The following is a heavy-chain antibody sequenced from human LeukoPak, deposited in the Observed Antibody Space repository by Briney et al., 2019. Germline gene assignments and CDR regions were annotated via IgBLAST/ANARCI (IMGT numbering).Heavy chain of an antibody. V-gene: IGHV4-34*01. D-gene: IGHD4-17*01. CDR3: ASPLSGDDAFDI. CDR1: GGSISSYY. CDR2: INHSGST. Sequence: SETLSLTCTVSGGSISSYYWSWIRQPPGKGLEWIGEINHSGSTNYNPSLKSRVTISVDTSKNQFSLKLSSVTAADTAVYYCASPLSGDDAFDIWGQGTMVTVSS. J-gene: IGHJ3*02.